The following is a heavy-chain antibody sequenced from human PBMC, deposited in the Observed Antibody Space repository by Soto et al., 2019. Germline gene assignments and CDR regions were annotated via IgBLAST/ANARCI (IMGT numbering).Heavy chain of an antibody. CDR3: ARLGNYYGSGSYYNGNWFDP. D-gene: IGHD3-10*01. CDR1: GGSISSYY. CDR2: IYYSGST. J-gene: IGHJ5*02. Sequence: SETLSLTCTVSGGSISSYYWSWIRQPPGKGLEWIGYIYYSGSTNYNPSLKSRVTISVDTSKNQFSLKLSSVTAADTAVYYCARLGNYYGSGSYYNGNWFDPWGQGTLVTVSS. V-gene: IGHV4-59*08.